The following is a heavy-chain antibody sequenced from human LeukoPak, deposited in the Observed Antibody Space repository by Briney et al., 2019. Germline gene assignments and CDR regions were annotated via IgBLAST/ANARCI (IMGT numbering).Heavy chain of an antibody. Sequence: GASVKVSCKASGYPFANFAISWVRQAPGQGLEWMGRISDSNGNLNYAQRLQGRLTITTDISTTTAYMELKSLTSDDSAVYYCATWLGATGRRGASDWGQGTLVTVSS. V-gene: IGHV1-18*01. CDR3: ATWLGATGRRGASD. D-gene: IGHD3-10*01. CDR2: ISDSNGNL. CDR1: GYPFANFA. J-gene: IGHJ1*01.